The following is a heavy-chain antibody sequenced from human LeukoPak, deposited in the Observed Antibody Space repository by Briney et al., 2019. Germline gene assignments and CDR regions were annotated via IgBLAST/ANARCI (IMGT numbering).Heavy chain of an antibody. Sequence: PGGSLRLSCAASGFTFSSYAMSWVRQAPGKGLEWVSAISGSGGSTYYADSVKGRFTISRDNSKNTLYLQMNSLRAEDTAVYYCARSDLLYYYGMDVWGQGTTVTVSS. CDR2: ISGSGGST. CDR1: GFTFSSYA. J-gene: IGHJ6*02. CDR3: ARSDLLYYYGMDV. V-gene: IGHV3-23*01.